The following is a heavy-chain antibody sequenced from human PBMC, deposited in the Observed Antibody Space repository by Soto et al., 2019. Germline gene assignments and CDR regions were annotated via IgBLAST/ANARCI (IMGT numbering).Heavy chain of an antibody. CDR3: ARQQLLPFYYALDV. D-gene: IGHD6-13*01. J-gene: IGHJ6*02. CDR2: IYYRGST. V-gene: IGHV4-59*01. CDR1: GGSIVGYY. Sequence: SETLSLTCNVSGGSIVGYYCSFIRQPPWKGLEYIGYIYYRGSTNYNPSLESRVTMSVDTSRNQFSLKVNSVTAADTAVYYCARQQLLPFYYALDVWGQGTTVTVSS.